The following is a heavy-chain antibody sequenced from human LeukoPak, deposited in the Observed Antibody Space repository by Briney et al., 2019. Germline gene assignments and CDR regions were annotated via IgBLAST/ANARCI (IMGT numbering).Heavy chain of an antibody. J-gene: IGHJ4*02. D-gene: IGHD3-10*01. V-gene: IGHV1-69*13. Sequence: GASVKVSCKASGGTFSSYAISWVRQAPGQGLEWMGGIIPILGTANYARKFQGRVTITADESTSTAYMELSSLRSEDTAVYYCATHYYGSGSYYGGGYWGQGTLVTVSS. CDR1: GGTFSSYA. CDR3: ATHYYGSGSYYGGGY. CDR2: IIPILGTA.